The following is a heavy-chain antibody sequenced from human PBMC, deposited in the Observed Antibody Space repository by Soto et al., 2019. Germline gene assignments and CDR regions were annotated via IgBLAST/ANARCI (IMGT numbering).Heavy chain of an antibody. CDR3: ARCSYLDY. V-gene: IGHV3-23*01. D-gene: IGHD6-19*01. CDR2: ISGSDGKT. Sequence: GGSLRLSCAASGFSFGSYALSWARQAPGKGLEWVSTISGSDGKTFYADSVKGRFSISRDTSQNTLYLQMNSLRADDTAIYYCARCSYLDYWGQGTRVTVSS. J-gene: IGHJ4*02. CDR1: GFSFGSYA.